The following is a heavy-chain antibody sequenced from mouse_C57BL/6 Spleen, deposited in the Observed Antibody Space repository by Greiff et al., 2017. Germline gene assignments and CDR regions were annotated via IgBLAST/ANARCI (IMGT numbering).Heavy chain of an antibody. CDR3: ARQERYYGGGYGY. CDR1: GFTFSSYT. CDR2: ISGGGGNT. V-gene: IGHV5-9*01. J-gene: IGHJ3*01. Sequence: EVMLVESGGGLVKPGGSLKLSCAASGFTFSSYTMSWVRQTPEKRLEWVATISGGGGNTYYPDSVKGRFTISSDNAKNTLYLQMSSLKSEDTALYYCARQERYYGGGYGYWGQGTLVTVSA. D-gene: IGHD1-1*02.